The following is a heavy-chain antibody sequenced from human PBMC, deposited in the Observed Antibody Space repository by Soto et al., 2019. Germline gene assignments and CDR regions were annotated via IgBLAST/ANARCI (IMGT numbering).Heavy chain of an antibody. CDR1: GFTFSSYG. CDR2: IWYDGSNK. CDR3: ARRYYYSSSSNPVEDY. J-gene: IGHJ4*02. V-gene: IGHV3-33*01. Sequence: PVGSLRLSCAASGFTFSSYGMHWVRQAPGKGLEWVAVIWYDGSNKYYADSVKGRFTISRDNSKNTLYLQMNSLRAEDTAVYYCARRYYYSSSSNPVEDYCGQGNMVIVYS. D-gene: IGHD3-22*01.